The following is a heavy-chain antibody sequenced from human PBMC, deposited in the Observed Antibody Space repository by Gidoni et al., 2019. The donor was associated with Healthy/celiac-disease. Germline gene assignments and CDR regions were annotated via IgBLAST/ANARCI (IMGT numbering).Heavy chain of an antibody. V-gene: IGHV3-9*01. J-gene: IGHJ6*02. D-gene: IGHD2-21*01. CDR2: ISWNSGSI. CDR3: AKGYYILLGGMDV. Sequence: EVQLVESGGGLVQPGRSLRLSCAASGFTFDDYAMHWVRQAPGKGLEWVSGISWNSGSIGYADSVKGRFTISRDNAKNSLYLQMNSLRAEDTALYYCAKGYYILLGGMDVWGQGTAVTVSS. CDR1: GFTFDDYA.